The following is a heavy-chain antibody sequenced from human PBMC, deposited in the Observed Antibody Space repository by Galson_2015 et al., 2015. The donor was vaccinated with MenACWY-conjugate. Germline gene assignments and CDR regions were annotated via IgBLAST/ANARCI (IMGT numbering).Heavy chain of an antibody. D-gene: IGHD2-21*01. J-gene: IGHJ3*01. CDR2: TYYRSKWYN. Sequence: CAISGDSVSSHSAAWTWIRQSPSRGLEWLGRTYYRSKWYNDYAFSLKSRITVNPDTSKNQFSLQLNSVTPEDTAVYYCARWGPSHTAYRPSTDQINDAFDFWGQGTMVTVSS. CDR1: GDSVSSHSAA. CDR3: ARWGPSHTAYRPSTDQINDAFDF. V-gene: IGHV6-1*01.